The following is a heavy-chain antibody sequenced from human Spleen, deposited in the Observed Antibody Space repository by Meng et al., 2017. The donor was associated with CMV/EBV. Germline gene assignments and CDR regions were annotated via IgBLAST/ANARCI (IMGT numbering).Heavy chain of an antibody. CDR3: ARDPRPTDWLLGGFDY. J-gene: IGHJ4*02. CDR1: GCSISSGDYY. D-gene: IGHD3-9*01. V-gene: IGHV4-30-4*08. CDR2: IYYSGST. Sequence: QVPPQESGPGLVKPSQTLSLTCTVSGCSISSGDYYWSWIRQPPGKGLEWIGYIYYSGSTYYNPSLKSRVTISVDTSKNQFSLKLSSVTAADTAVYYCARDPRPTDWLLGGFDYWGQGTLVTVSS.